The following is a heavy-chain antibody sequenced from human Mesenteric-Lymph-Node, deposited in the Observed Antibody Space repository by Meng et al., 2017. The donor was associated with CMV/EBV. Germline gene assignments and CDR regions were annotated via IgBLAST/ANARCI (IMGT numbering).Heavy chain of an antibody. CDR3: ARDLIPAGAFDI. V-gene: IGHV1-69*04. D-gene: IGHD2-2*01. Sequence: SVKVSCKASGYTLTSYDINWVRQATGQGLEWMGRIIPILGIANYAQKFQGRVTITADKSTSTAYMELSSLRSEDTAVYYCARDLIPAGAFDIWGQGTMVTVSS. CDR2: IIPILGIA. J-gene: IGHJ3*02. CDR1: GYTLTSYD.